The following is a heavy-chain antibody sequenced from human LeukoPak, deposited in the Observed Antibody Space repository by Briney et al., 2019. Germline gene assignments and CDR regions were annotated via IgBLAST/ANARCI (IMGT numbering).Heavy chain of an antibody. D-gene: IGHD1-1*01. CDR1: GFTFSSYW. CDR3: VRESKGYFDP. Sequence: GGSLRLSCAASGFTFSSYWMHWVRQAPGKGLVWVSRIDSDGSSTNYADSVKGRFTISRDNAKNTLFLQMNSLRAEDTAVYYCVRESKGYFDPWGQGTLVTVSS. J-gene: IGHJ5*02. V-gene: IGHV3-74*01. CDR2: IDSDGSST.